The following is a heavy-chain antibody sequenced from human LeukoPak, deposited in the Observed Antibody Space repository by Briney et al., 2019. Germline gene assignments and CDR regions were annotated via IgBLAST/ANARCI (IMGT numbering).Heavy chain of an antibody. CDR2: ISAYDGNT. Sequence: ASVKVSCKASGYTFSSSGISCVRQAPGQGLEWMGWISAYDGNTNYAQKLQGRFTMTTDTSTSTAYMELRGLRSDDTAVYFCARDLPWGYDSSSTVDWLDPWGQGTLVTVSS. D-gene: IGHD3-22*01. J-gene: IGHJ5*02. V-gene: IGHV1-18*01. CDR1: GYTFSSSG. CDR3: ARDLPWGYDSSSTVDWLDP.